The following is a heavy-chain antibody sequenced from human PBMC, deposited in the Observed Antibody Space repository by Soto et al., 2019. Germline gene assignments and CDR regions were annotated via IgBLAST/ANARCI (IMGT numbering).Heavy chain of an antibody. CDR1: GGSISSYY. J-gene: IGHJ4*02. V-gene: IGHV4-59*01. CDR3: AREAGGDSVFLEPYFDY. D-gene: IGHD2-21*02. CDR2: IYYSGST. Sequence: SETLSLTCTVSGGSISSYYWSWIRQPPGKGLEWIGYIYYSGSTNYNPSLKSRVTISVDTSKHQFSLKLSSVTAADTAVYYCAREAGGDSVFLEPYFDYWGQGTLVTVSS.